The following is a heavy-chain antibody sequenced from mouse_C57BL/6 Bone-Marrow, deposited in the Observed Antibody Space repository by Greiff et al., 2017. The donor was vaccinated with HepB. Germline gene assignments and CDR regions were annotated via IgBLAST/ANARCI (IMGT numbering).Heavy chain of an antibody. Sequence: EVMLVESGGGLVQPGGSMKLSCVASGFTFSNYWMNWVRQSPEKGLEWVAQIRLKSDNYATHYAESVKGRFTISRDDSKSSVYLQMNNLRAEDTGIYYCTHSYGSPMDYWGQGTSVTVSS. CDR3: THSYGSPMDY. CDR1: GFTFSNYW. V-gene: IGHV6-3*01. CDR2: IRLKSDNYAT. D-gene: IGHD1-1*01. J-gene: IGHJ4*01.